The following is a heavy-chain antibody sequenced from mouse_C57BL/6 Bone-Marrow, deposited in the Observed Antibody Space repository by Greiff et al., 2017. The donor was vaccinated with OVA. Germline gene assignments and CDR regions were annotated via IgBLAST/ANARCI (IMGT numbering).Heavy chain of an antibody. D-gene: IGHD2-12*01. CDR1: GYAFSSSW. CDR2: IYPGDGDT. V-gene: IGHV1-82*01. J-gene: IGHJ2*01. CDR3: ARAYDVDY. Sequence: QVQLKESGPELVKPGASVKISCKASGYAFSSSWMNWVKQRPGKGLEWIGRIYPGDGDTNYNGKFKGKATLTADKSSSTAYMQLSSLTSEDSAVYFCARAYDVDYWGQGTTLTVSS.